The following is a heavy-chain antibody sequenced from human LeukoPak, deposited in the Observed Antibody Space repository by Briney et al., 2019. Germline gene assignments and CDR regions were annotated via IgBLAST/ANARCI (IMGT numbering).Heavy chain of an antibody. CDR2: ISGSGSGGST. Sequence: GGSLRLSCAASGFTFSSSAMGWVRQAPGKGLEWVSSISGSGSGGSTYYADSVKGRFTISRDNSKNTLYLQMNSLIAEDTAVYYCAKSGYNRFDYWGQGTRVTVSS. V-gene: IGHV3-23*01. D-gene: IGHD5-24*01. CDR1: GFTFSSSA. CDR3: AKSGYNRFDY. J-gene: IGHJ4*02.